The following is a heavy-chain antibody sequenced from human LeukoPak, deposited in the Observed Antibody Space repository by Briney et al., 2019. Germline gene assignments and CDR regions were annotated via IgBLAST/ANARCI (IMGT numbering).Heavy chain of an antibody. CDR1: GGSFSGYY. J-gene: IGHJ3*02. CDR3: ARGAMIVSAFDI. V-gene: IGHV4-34*01. D-gene: IGHD3-22*01. CDR2: IKHSGST. Sequence: SETLSLTCAVYGGSFSGYYWSWIRQPPGKGLEWIGEIKHSGSTNYNPSLKSRVTISVDTSKNQFSLKLSSVTAADTAVYYCARGAMIVSAFDIWGQGTMVTVSS.